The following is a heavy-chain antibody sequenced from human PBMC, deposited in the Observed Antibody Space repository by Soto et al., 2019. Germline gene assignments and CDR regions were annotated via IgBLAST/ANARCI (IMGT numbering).Heavy chain of an antibody. J-gene: IGHJ4*02. CDR2: ISSSSSTI. CDR1: GFTFSSYS. D-gene: IGHD1-1*01. V-gene: IGHV3-48*02. CDR3: ASLDPGTQYYFDY. Sequence: GGSLRLSCAASGFTFSSYSMNWVRQAPGKGLEWVSYISSSSSTIYYADSVKGRFTISRDNAKNSLYLQMNSLRDEDTAVYYYASLDPGTQYYFDYWGQGTLVTVSS.